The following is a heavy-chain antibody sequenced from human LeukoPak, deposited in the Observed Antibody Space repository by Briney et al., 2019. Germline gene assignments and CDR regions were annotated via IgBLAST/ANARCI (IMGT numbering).Heavy chain of an antibody. Sequence: SETLSLTCTASGGSISSYYWSWIRQPPGKGLEWIGYIYYSGSTNYNPSLKSRVTISVDTSKNQFSLKLSSVTAADTAVYYCARDKNWTDYWGQGTLVTVSS. J-gene: IGHJ4*02. CDR3: ARDKNWTDY. CDR2: IYYSGST. CDR1: GGSISSYY. V-gene: IGHV4-59*01. D-gene: IGHD1-1*01.